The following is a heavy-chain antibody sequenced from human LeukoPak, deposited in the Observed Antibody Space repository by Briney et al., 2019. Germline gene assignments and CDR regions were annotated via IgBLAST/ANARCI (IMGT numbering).Heavy chain of an antibody. Sequence: SETLSLTCTVSGCSISSGGYYWSWIRQHPGKGLEWIGYIYYSGSTYYNPALKSRVTISVAKYKNTFYLKLRSVTAADTAVYYCAREKRGYSYGCVFDYWGQGTLVTVSS. CDR3: AREKRGYSYGCVFDY. V-gene: IGHV4-31*03. J-gene: IGHJ4*02. D-gene: IGHD5-18*01. CDR2: IYYSGST. CDR1: GCSISSGGYY.